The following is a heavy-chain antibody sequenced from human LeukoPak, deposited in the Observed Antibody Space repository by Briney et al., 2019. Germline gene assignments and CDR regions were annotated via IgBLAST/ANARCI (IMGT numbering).Heavy chain of an antibody. CDR2: INANSGGI. Sequence: ASVKVSCKASGYIFTAYYMHWVRQAPGQGLEWIGWINANSGGINYAQKFQGRVTMTRDTSITTAYMEVSGLRSDDTAVYFCARGEIDGPDFDQWGQGTLVTVSS. V-gene: IGHV1-2*02. J-gene: IGHJ4*02. D-gene: IGHD5-24*01. CDR1: GYIFTAYY. CDR3: ARGEIDGPDFDQ.